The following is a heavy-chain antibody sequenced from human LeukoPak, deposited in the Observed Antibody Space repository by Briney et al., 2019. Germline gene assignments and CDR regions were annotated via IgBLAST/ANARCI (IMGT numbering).Heavy chain of an antibody. CDR1: GFTFSSYG. D-gene: IGHD1-26*01. Sequence: PGGSLRLSCAASGFTFSSYGMHWVRQAPGKGLEWVAVIWYGGSNKYYADSVKGRFTISRDNSKNTLYLQMNSLRAEDTAVYYCAKDGGSHGPYYYYYYYMDVWGKGTTVTVSS. J-gene: IGHJ6*03. CDR3: AKDGGSHGPYYYYYYYMDV. CDR2: IWYGGSNK. V-gene: IGHV3-30*02.